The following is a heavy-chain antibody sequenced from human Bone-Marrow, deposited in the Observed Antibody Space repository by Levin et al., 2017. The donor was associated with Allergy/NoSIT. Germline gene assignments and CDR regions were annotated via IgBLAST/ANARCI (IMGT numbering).Heavy chain of an antibody. CDR2: VSGSGDQT. Sequence: AASVKVSCAASKFIFKNYAMAWLRQAPGKGLEWVSAVSGSGDQTYHADSVRGRFTISRDNSKDTLFLQMNNLRAEDTAVYFCAKGGVAAPPFYWGQGTLVTVSS. J-gene: IGHJ4*02. D-gene: IGHD3-10*01. CDR1: KFIFKNYA. CDR3: AKGGVAAPPFY. V-gene: IGHV3-23*01.